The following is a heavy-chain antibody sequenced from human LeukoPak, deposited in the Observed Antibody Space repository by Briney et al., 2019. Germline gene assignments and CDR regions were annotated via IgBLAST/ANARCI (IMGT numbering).Heavy chain of an antibody. CDR3: AKDPVRSIAARQLTDAFDI. CDR1: GFTFSSYA. V-gene: IGHV3-23*01. CDR2: ISGSGGST. J-gene: IGHJ3*02. D-gene: IGHD6-6*01. Sequence: GGSLRLSCAASGFTFSSYAMSWVRQAPGKGLEWVSAISGSGGSTYYADSVKGRFTISRDNSKNTLYLQINSLRAEDTAVYYCAKDPVRSIAARQLTDAFDIWGQGTMVTVSS.